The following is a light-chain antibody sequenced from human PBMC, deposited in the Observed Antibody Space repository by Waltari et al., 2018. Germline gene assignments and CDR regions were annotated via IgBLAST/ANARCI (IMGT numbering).Light chain of an antibody. Sequence: QSALTQPASVSGSPGQSITISCSGTDSDVGAYDFVSWYQQHPGKAPHLIIYEVSNRPSGISNRFAASKSCNTASRTISGLQAEDEADYYCSSKSSSSTLVVFGGGTKLTVL. V-gene: IGLV2-14*01. J-gene: IGLJ2*01. CDR1: DSDVGAYDF. CDR2: EVS. CDR3: SSKSSSSTLVV.